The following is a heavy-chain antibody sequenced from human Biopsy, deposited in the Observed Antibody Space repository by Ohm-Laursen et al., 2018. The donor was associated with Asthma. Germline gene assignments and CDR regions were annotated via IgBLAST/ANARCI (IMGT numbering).Heavy chain of an antibody. J-gene: IGHJ4*02. CDR2: ISYDGNHK. V-gene: IGHV3-30*18. D-gene: IGHD5-12*01. CDR1: GFMFRSFG. Sequence: SLSLSCAASGFMFRSFGMHWVRQAPRKGLEWGAVISYDGNHKFYEDSVKGLFTISRDNSKNTLYLQMNSLRTEDTAVYYLAKRRGYSGNDNDHWGQGTLVIVSS. CDR3: AKRRGYSGNDNDH.